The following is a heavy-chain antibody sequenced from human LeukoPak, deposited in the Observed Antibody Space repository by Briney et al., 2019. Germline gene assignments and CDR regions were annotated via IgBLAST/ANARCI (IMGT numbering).Heavy chain of an antibody. V-gene: IGHV4-39*07. CDR3: ASVAPTMVRGVRTPLYFDY. Sequence: PSETLSLTCTVSGGSISSSSYYWGWIRQPPGKGLEWIGSIYYSGSTYYNPSLKSRVTISVDTSKNQFSLKLSSVTAADTAVYYCASVAPTMVRGVRTPLYFDYWGQGTLVTVSS. D-gene: IGHD3-10*01. J-gene: IGHJ4*02. CDR2: IYYSGST. CDR1: GGSISSSSYY.